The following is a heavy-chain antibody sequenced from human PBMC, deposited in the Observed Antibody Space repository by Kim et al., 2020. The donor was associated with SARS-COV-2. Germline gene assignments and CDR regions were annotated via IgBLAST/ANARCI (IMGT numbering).Heavy chain of an antibody. J-gene: IGHJ2*01. Sequence: KSRVTISVDTPKNQFSLKLSSVTAADTAVYYCASRLLWFGDRGSSWYFDLWGRGTLVTVSS. D-gene: IGHD3-10*01. V-gene: IGHV4-59*01. CDR3: ASRLLWFGDRGSSWYFDL.